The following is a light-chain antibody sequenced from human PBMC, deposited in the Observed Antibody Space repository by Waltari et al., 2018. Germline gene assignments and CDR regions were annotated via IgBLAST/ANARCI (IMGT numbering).Light chain of an antibody. CDR1: NSAIAGFNY. CDR2: DVS. CDR3: SSYTSSSTYV. J-gene: IGLJ1*01. V-gene: IGLV2-14*01. Sequence: QSALTPPASVSGSPGHSLTISCTGTNSAIAGFNYVHWYQQHPGKAPKLMIYDVSKRPSGVSNRFSGSKSGNTASLTISGLQAEDEADYYCSSYTSSSTYVFGTGTKVTVL.